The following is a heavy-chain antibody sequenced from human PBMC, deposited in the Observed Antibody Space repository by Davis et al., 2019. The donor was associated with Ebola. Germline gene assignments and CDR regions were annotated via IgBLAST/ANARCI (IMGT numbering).Heavy chain of an antibody. CDR3: ANSYYYYYMDV. Sequence: GESLKISCAASGFTFSSYAMSWVRQAPGKGLEWVSAISGSGGSTYYADSVKGRFTISRDNSKNTLYLQMNSLRAEDTAVYYCANSYYYYYMDVWSKGTTVTVSS. CDR2: ISGSGGST. CDR1: GFTFSSYA. V-gene: IGHV3-23*01. J-gene: IGHJ6*03.